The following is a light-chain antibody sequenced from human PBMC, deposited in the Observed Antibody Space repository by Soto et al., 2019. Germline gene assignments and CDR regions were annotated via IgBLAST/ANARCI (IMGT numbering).Light chain of an antibody. CDR1: ESVLYSSNNKNY. J-gene: IGKJ4*01. V-gene: IGKV4-1*01. CDR2: WAS. CDR3: QQYYSPPLT. Sequence: DIVMTQSPDSLAVSLGERATINCKYSESVLYSSNNKNYLAWYQQRPGQPPKLLIYWASTRESGVPDRFSGSGSGTDFTLTISSLQAEDVAVYFCQQYYSPPLTFGGGTKVEI.